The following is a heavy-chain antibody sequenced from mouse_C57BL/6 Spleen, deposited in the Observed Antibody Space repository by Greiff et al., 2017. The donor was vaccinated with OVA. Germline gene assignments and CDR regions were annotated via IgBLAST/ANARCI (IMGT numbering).Heavy chain of an antibody. V-gene: IGHV14-2*01. CDR2: IDPEDGGT. J-gene: IGHJ3*01. CDR1: GFNFNDYY. CDR3: AREIRPDFAY. Sequence: VQLQQSGAELVKPGASVTLSCTASGFNFNDYYMHWVKQRTEQGLEWIGRIDPEDGGTKYAPKFQGKATISEDTSSNTAYLQLSSRTSEDTAVYYCAREIRPDFAYWGQGTLVTVSA.